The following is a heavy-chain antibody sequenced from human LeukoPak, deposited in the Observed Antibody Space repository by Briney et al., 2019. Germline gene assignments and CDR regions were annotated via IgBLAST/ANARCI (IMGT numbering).Heavy chain of an antibody. CDR1: GSTFTDYY. CDR3: ARGPGYMDV. Sequence: ASVKVSCKASGSTFTDYYMHWVRQAPGQGLEWMGWINPNTGGTRYAQNFQGRVTMTRDTSISTAYMELSRLRSDDTAVYYCARGPGYMDVWGKGTTVTVSS. V-gene: IGHV1-2*02. CDR2: INPNTGGT. J-gene: IGHJ6*03.